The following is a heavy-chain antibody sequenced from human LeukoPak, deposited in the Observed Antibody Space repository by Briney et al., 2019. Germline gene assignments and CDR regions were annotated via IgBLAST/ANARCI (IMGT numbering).Heavy chain of an antibody. J-gene: IGHJ4*02. CDR2: ISPYNGNT. D-gene: IGHD6-13*01. CDR3: ARAGSGSSWYFDY. CDR1: GYAFTSVV. V-gene: IGHV1-18*01. Sequence: ASVKVSCKASGYAFTSVVITWVRRAPGQGLEWMGWISPYNGNTRYAQKFQGRVAMTTDTSTTTAYMELRGLRFNDTAVYYYARAGSGSSWYFDYWGQGTLVTVSS.